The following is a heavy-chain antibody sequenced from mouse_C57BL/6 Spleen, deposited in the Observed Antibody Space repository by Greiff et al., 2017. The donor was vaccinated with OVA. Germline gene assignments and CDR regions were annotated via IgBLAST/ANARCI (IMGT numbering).Heavy chain of an antibody. D-gene: IGHD1-1*01. CDR3: ARRHYGSYWYFDV. Sequence: EVQLQQSGPELVKPGASMKISCKASGYTFTDYYMNWVKQSHGKSLEWIGDINPNNGGTSYNQKFKGKATLTVDKSSSTAYMELRSLTSEGSAVYYCARRHYGSYWYFDVWGTGTTVTVSS. CDR1: GYTFTDYY. J-gene: IGHJ1*03. CDR2: INPNNGGT. V-gene: IGHV1-26*01.